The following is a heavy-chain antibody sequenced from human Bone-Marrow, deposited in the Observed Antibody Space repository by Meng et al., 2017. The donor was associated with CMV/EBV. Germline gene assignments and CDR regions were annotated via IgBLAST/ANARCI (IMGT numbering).Heavy chain of an antibody. D-gene: IGHD4-17*01. CDR1: GFTFSSYW. V-gene: IGHV3-7*01. CDR2: IKQDGSEK. Sequence: GESLKISCAASGFTFSSYWMTWVRQAPGKGLEWVANIKQDGSEKYYVDSVKGRFTISRDNAKNSLYLQMNSLRAEDTAVYYCARDPTIDYGDYISSWYFDLWGRDTLVTVSS. CDR3: ARDPTIDYGDYISSWYFDL. J-gene: IGHJ2*01.